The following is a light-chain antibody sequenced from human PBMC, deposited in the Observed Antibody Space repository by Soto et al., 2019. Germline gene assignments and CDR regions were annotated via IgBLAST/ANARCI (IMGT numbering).Light chain of an antibody. J-gene: IGLJ3*02. CDR2: IDN. Sequence: QLVLTQPPSASGTPGQRVTISCSGSSSNIGSNTVNWYQQLPGTAPKLLIYIDNERPSGVPDRFSGSKSGTSASLAISGLQSEDEADYYCVAWDDSLNGRVFGGGTKLTVL. CDR3: VAWDDSLNGRV. CDR1: SSNIGSNT. V-gene: IGLV1-44*01.